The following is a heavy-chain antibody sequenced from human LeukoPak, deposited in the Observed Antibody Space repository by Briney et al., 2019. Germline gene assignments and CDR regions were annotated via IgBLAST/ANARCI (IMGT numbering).Heavy chain of an antibody. Sequence: GASVKVSCKASGYTFTSYGISWVRQAPGQGLEWMGWISAYNGNTNYAQKLQGRVTMTTDTSTSTAYMELRSLRSDDTAVYYCARVARVVPAAMAWFDPWGQGTLVTVSS. CDR3: ARVARVVPAAMAWFDP. V-gene: IGHV1-18*01. CDR2: ISAYNGNT. CDR1: GYTFTSYG. J-gene: IGHJ5*02. D-gene: IGHD2-2*01.